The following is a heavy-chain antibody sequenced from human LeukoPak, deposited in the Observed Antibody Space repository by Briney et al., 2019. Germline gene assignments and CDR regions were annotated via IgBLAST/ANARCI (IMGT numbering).Heavy chain of an antibody. Sequence: PSETLSLTCTVSGGSISSSSYYWGWIRQPPGKGLEWIGSIYYSGGTYYNPSLKSRDTISVDTSKNQFSLQLSSVTAADTAVYCCARRYCSGGPCYSERGAFDIWGQGTMVTVSS. CDR2: IYYSGGT. V-gene: IGHV4-39*07. CDR1: GGSISSSSYY. CDR3: ARRYCSGGPCYSERGAFDI. D-gene: IGHD2-15*01. J-gene: IGHJ3*02.